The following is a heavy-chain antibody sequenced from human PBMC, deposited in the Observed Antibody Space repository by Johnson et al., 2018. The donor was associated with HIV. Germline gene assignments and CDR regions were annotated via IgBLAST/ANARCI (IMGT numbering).Heavy chain of an antibody. CDR1: GFTFSNAW. D-gene: IGHD1-26*01. Sequence: QVQLVESGGGLVKPGWSLRVSCAASGFTFSNAWMSWIRQAPGKGLEWISYISGGGSAIYYADSVKGRFTISRDNAKNSLYLQMNSLRAEDTAVYYCARDRVGATAFDIWGQGTLVTVSS. CDR3: ARDRVGATAFDI. J-gene: IGHJ3*02. CDR2: ISGGGSAI. V-gene: IGHV3-11*04.